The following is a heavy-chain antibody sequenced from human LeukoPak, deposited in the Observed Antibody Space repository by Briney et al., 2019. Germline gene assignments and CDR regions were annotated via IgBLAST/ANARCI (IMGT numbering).Heavy chain of an antibody. J-gene: IGHJ6*03. Sequence: GGSLRLSCAASGFTFYSYGMHWVRQAPGKGLEWVAFIRYDGSNKYYADSVKGRFTISRDNSKNTLYLQMNSLRAEDTAVYYCAKVTSSGWSDLSVYYYYYMDVWGKGTTVTVSS. CDR1: GFTFYSYG. CDR3: AKVTSSGWSDLSVYYYYYMDV. V-gene: IGHV3-30*02. D-gene: IGHD6-19*01. CDR2: IRYDGSNK.